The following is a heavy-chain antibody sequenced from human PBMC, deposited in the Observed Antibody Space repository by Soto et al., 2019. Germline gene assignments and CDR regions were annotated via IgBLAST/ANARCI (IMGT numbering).Heavy chain of an antibody. J-gene: IGHJ6*02. CDR3: VTLVRYGTDYYGMDV. V-gene: IGHV3-48*02. CDR2: ISSSSSTI. CDR1: GFTFSTYS. Sequence: GGSLRLSCAASGFTFSTYSINWVRQAPGKGLEWVSYISSSSSTIYYADSVKGRFTISRDNAKNSLYLQMNSLRDEDTAVYYCVTLVRYGTDYYGMDVWGQGTTVTVSS. D-gene: IGHD1-20*01.